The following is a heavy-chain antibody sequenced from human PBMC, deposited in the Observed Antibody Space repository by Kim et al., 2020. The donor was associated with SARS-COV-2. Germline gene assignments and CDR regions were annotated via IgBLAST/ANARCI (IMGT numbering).Heavy chain of an antibody. V-gene: IGHV3-23*01. D-gene: IGHD2-15*01. Sequence: GGSLRLSCVASGFTFSSYALSWVRQAPGKGLDWVSAITGSGGSTYYADSVQGRFTISRDNSKNTLFLQMNSLGAEDSAVYYCAKGSSVARPYDFDYWGQGTLVTVSS. CDR3: AKGSSVARPYDFDY. CDR1: GFTFSSYA. CDR2: ITGSGGST. J-gene: IGHJ4*02.